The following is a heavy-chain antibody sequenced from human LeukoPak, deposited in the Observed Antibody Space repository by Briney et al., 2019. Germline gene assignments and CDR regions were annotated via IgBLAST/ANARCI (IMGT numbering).Heavy chain of an antibody. D-gene: IGHD5-12*01. Sequence: PGVSLRLSCAASGFTVSSNFMSWVRQAPGKGLEWVSVIYSGGTTYYADSVKGRFTISRDISKNTLHLQMNSLRAEDTAVYYCARDGYGYNYMDVWGRGTTVTVSS. CDR1: GFTVSSNF. J-gene: IGHJ6*03. CDR3: ARDGYGYNYMDV. V-gene: IGHV3-53*01. CDR2: IYSGGTT.